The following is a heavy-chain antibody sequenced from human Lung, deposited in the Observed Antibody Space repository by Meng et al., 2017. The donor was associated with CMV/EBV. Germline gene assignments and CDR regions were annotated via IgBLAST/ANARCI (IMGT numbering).Heavy chain of an antibody. CDR2: IYYSGST. CDR1: GGSISSSSYY. CDR3: ASPLGILGIVDL. Sequence: LKLQEPGQGWVRLSGTLSLTCPVSGGSISSSSYYWGWIRQPPGKGLEWIGSIYYSGSTYYNPSLKSRVTISVDTSKNQFSLKLSSVTAADTAVYYCASPLGILGIVDLWGRGTLVTVSS. D-gene: IGHD7-27*01. V-gene: IGHV4-39*01. J-gene: IGHJ2*01.